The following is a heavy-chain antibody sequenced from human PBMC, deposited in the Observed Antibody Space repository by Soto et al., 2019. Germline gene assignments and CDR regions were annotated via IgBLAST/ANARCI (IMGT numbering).Heavy chain of an antibody. CDR1: GFTFSSYS. Sequence: PGGSLRLSCAASGFTFSSYSMNWVRQAPGKGLEWVSSISSSSSYIYYADSVKGRFTISRDNAKNSLYLQMNSLRAEDTAVYYCARAGGGAAGEDGYYGMDVWGQGTTVTVSS. V-gene: IGHV3-21*04. D-gene: IGHD2-21*01. CDR2: ISSSSSYI. J-gene: IGHJ6*02. CDR3: ARAGGGAAGEDGYYGMDV.